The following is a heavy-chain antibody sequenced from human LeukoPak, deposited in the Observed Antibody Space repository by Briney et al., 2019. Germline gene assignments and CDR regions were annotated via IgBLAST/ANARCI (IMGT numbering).Heavy chain of an antibody. D-gene: IGHD6-13*01. J-gene: IGHJ6*02. CDR1: GFTFSSYW. CDR3: VVAATGRGGLDV. CDR2: IKYDGGEK. Sequence: GGSLRLSCVASGFTFSSYWMSWVRQAPGKGLEWVANIKYDGGEKYYVDSVKGRFTISRDDAKNSLYLQMNSLRAEDTAVYYCVVAATGRGGLDVWGQGTTVTVSS. V-gene: IGHV3-7*01.